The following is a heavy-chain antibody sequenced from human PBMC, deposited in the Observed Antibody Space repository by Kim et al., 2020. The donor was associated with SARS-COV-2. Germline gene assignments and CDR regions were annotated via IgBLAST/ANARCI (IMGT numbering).Heavy chain of an antibody. Sequence: GGSLRLSCAASGFTFSSYGMHWVRQAPGKGLEWVAVIWYDGSNTYYADSVKGRFTISRDNSKNTLYLQMNSLRAEDTAVYYCARGGVVAGWLQSYWGQGTLVTVSS. CDR1: GFTFSSYG. J-gene: IGHJ4*02. CDR3: ARGGVVAGWLQSY. CDR2: IWYDGSNT. D-gene: IGHD5-12*01. V-gene: IGHV3-33*01.